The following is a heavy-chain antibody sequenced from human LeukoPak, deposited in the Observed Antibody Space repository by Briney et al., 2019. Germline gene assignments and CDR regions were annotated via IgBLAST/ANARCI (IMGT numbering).Heavy chain of an antibody. CDR3: AKEGYSYGRSDNYYFDY. CDR1: GFTFSNYG. J-gene: IGHJ4*02. CDR2: IRFDGSNK. D-gene: IGHD5-18*01. Sequence: PGGSLRLSCATSGFTFSNYGMHWVRQAPGKGLEWVAFIRFDGSNKYYADSVKGRFTISRDNSKTTLYLQMNSLRAEDTALYYCAKEGYSYGRSDNYYFDYWGQGTLVTVSS. V-gene: IGHV3-30*02.